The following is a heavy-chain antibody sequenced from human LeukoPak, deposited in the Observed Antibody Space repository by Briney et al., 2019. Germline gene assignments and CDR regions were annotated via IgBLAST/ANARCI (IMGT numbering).Heavy chain of an antibody. J-gene: IGHJ4*02. CDR3: AKEYYYDSSGYYLPGY. CDR2: IRYDGSNK. D-gene: IGHD3-22*01. Sequence: GGSLRLSCAASGFTFSSYGMHWVRQAPGKGLEWVAFIRYDGSNKYYADSVKGRFTISRDNSKNTLYLQMNSLRAEDTAVYYCAKEYYYDSSGYYLPGYWGQGTLVTVSS. V-gene: IGHV3-30*02. CDR1: GFTFSSYG.